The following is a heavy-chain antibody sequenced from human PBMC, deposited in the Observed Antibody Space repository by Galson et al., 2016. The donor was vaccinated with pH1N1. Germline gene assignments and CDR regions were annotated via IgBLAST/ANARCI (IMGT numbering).Heavy chain of an antibody. Sequence: PALVKPTQTLTLTCTFSGFSLSTRGMCVSWIRQPPGKALEWLALIDWDDDKYYSTSLKTRLTISKDTSKNQVVLTMTNMDPGDTATYYCATLDYGDYSGYFEYWGQGTLVTVSA. D-gene: IGHD4-17*01. J-gene: IGHJ4*02. V-gene: IGHV2-70*01. CDR1: GFSLSTRGMC. CDR2: IDWDDDK. CDR3: ATLDYGDYSGYFEY.